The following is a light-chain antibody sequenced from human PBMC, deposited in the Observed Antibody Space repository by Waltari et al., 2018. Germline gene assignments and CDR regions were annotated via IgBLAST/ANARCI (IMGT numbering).Light chain of an antibody. V-gene: IGLV2-8*01. CDR1: SRDIGGYNF. J-gene: IGLJ2*01. Sequence: QSALTQPPSASGSLGQSVTISCTGTSRDIGGYNFVSWYQQSPGNAPKLIIFEVTKRPSGVPDRFSGSKSGNTASLTVAGLQAEDEADYYCSSYGGSNDVIFGGGTKITVL. CDR3: SSYGGSNDVI. CDR2: EVT.